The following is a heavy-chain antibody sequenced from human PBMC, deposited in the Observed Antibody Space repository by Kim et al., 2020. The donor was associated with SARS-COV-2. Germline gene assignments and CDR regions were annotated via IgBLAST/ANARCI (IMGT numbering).Heavy chain of an antibody. CDR3: ARGAYSSGYYYEDAFDI. CDR1: GFTFSSYD. D-gene: IGHD3-22*01. J-gene: IGHJ3*02. V-gene: IGHV3-13*05. Sequence: GGSLRLSCAASGFTFSSYDMHWVRQATGKGLEWVSAIGTAGDPYYPGSVKGRFTISRENAKNSLYLQMNSLRAGDTAVYYCARGAYSSGYYYEDAFDIWGQGTMVTVSS. CDR2: IGTAGDP.